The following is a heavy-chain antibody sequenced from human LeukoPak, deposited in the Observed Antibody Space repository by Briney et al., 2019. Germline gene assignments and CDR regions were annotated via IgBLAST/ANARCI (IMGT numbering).Heavy chain of an antibody. Sequence: ASVKVSCKAFGYTFTSNYMHWVRQAPGQGPEWMGVISPSGGSTTYAQKFQGRVTLTRDMSTSTDYLELSSLRSEEPAVYCCAREFNNYCGFTLHYYYYMDVWGKGTTVTISS. V-gene: IGHV1-46*01. CDR3: AREFNNYCGFTLHYYYYMDV. J-gene: IGHJ6*03. D-gene: IGHD2-21*01. CDR1: GYTFTSNY. CDR2: ISPSGGST.